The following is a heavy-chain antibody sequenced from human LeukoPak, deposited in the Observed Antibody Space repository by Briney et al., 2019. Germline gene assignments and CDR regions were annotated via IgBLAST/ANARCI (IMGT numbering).Heavy chain of an antibody. V-gene: IGHV4-59*12. J-gene: IGHJ4*02. CDR3: AREAYYDSSGYLLYYFDY. CDR2: IYYSGST. D-gene: IGHD3-22*01. CDR1: GGSISSYY. Sequence: PSETLSLTCTVSGGSISSYYWSWIRQPPGKGLEWIGYIYYSGSTNYNPSLKSRVTISVDTSKNQFSLKLSSVTAADTAVYYCAREAYYDSSGYLLYYFDYWGQGTLVTVSS.